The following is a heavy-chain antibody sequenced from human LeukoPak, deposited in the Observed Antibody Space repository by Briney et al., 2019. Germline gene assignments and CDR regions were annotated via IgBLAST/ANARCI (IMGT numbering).Heavy chain of an antibody. CDR3: ARYYYAAFDP. D-gene: IGHD3-10*01. CDR1: GYTFTSYG. J-gene: IGHJ5*02. CDR2: IIPIFGTA. V-gene: IGHV1-69*05. Sequence: SVKVSCKASGYTFTSYGISWVRQAPGQGLEWMGGIIPIFGTANYAQKFQGRVTITTDESTSTAYMELSSLRSEDTAVYYCARYYYAAFDPWGQGTLVTVSS.